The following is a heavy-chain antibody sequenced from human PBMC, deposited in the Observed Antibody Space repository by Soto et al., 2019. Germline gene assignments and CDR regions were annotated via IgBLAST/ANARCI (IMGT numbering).Heavy chain of an antibody. CDR1: GYTFTSYG. CDR3: ARDGGYCSSTSCPREYYYYYMDV. D-gene: IGHD2-2*01. V-gene: IGHV1-18*01. J-gene: IGHJ6*03. CDR2: ISAYNGNT. Sequence: ASVKVSCKASGYTFTSYGISWVRQAPGQGLEWMGWISAYNGNTNYAQKLQGRVTMTTDTSTSTAYMELRSLRSDDTAVYYCARDGGYCSSTSCPREYYYYYMDVWGKGTTVTV.